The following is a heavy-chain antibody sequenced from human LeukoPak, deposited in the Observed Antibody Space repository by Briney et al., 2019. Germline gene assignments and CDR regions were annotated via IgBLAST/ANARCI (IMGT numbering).Heavy chain of an antibody. J-gene: IGHJ5*02. CDR2: IYYSGST. CDR3: ARHSYGSGSYGP. Sequence: SETLSLTCTVSGGSISSYYWSWIRQPPGKGLEWIGYIYYSGSTNYNPSLKSRVTISVDTSKNQFSLKLSSVIAADTAVYYCARHSYGSGSYGPWGQGTLVTVSS. D-gene: IGHD3-10*01. V-gene: IGHV4-59*08. CDR1: GGSISSYY.